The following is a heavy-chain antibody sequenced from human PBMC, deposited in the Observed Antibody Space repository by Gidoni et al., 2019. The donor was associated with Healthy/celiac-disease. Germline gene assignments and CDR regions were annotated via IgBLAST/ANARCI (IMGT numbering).Heavy chain of an antibody. D-gene: IGHD1-7*01. J-gene: IGHJ6*02. V-gene: IGHV1-69*01. CDR3: ARLYNWNYGGYYYGMDV. Sequence: QVQLVQSGAEVKKPGSSVKVSCKASGGTFSSYAISWVRQAPGQGLEWMGGIIPIFGTANYAQKFQGRVTITADESTSTAYMELSSLRSEDTAVYYCARLYNWNYGGYYYGMDVWGQGTTVTVSS. CDR1: GGTFSSYA. CDR2: IIPIFGTA.